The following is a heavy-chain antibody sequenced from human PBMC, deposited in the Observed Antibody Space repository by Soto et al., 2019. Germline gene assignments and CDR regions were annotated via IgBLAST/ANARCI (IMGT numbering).Heavy chain of an antibody. CDR2: IYSSGST. J-gene: IGHJ3*02. V-gene: IGHV4-59*01. Sequence: SETLSLTCTVSGGSISSSYWSWIRQPPGKGLEWIGYIYSSGSTNYNPSLKSRVTISVDTSKNQFSLKLSSVTAADTALYYCARVGTSSSNDAFDIWGQGTMVTVSS. CDR3: ARVGTSSSNDAFDI. D-gene: IGHD6-13*01. CDR1: GGSISSSY.